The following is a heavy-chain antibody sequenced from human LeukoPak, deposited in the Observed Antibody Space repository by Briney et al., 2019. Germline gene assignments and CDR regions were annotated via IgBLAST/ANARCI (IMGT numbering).Heavy chain of an antibody. J-gene: IGHJ3*02. D-gene: IGHD1-26*01. CDR1: GFTFSGYG. V-gene: IGHV3-23*01. CDR2: ISGSGART. Sequence: PGGSLRLSCAASGFTFSGYGMTWVRQAPGKGLDWVSGISGSGARTDYADSVKGRFTISRDNAKNTLYLQMNSLRAEDTAVYYCAKGSREWELLDAFDIWGQGTMVTVSS. CDR3: AKGSREWELLDAFDI.